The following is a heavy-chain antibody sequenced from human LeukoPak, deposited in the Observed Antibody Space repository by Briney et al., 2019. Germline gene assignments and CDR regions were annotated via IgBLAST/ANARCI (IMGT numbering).Heavy chain of an antibody. CDR1: GGSISSGGYY. V-gene: IGHV4-31*03. CDR2: IYYSGST. J-gene: IGHJ4*02. D-gene: IGHD6-13*01. CDR3: ARGRERAAAGTFDY. Sequence: PSQTLSLTCTVSGGSISSGGYYWSWIRQHPWKGLEWIGYIYYSGSTYYNPSLKSRVTISVDTSKNQFSLKLSSVTAADTAVYYCARGRERAAAGTFDYWGQGALVTVSS.